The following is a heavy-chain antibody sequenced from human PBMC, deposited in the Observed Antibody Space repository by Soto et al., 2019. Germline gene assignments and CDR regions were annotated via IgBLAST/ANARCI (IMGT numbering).Heavy chain of an antibody. CDR3: AKDSWFGELFRSYMDV. J-gene: IGHJ6*03. Sequence: QVQLVESGGGAVQSGRSLRLSCAASGFTFSNYGMHWVRKAPGKGLEWVAVISYDGNKKHYADSVKGRFTISRDSSKNTLYLQMNGLRGEDTAVYYCAKDSWFGELFRSYMDVWGKGTTVTVSS. CDR2: ISYDGNKK. V-gene: IGHV3-30*18. CDR1: GFTFSNYG. D-gene: IGHD3-10*01.